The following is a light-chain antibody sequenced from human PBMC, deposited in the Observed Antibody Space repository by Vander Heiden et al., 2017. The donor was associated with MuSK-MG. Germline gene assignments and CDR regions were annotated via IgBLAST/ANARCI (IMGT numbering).Light chain of an antibody. CDR1: QSITSF. Sequence: DIQMTQSPSSLSASVGDRVTITCRASQSITSFLNWYHQKPGKAPRLLIYAASSLQSGVPSRFSGRGSGTDFTFTISSLQPEDFAIYYCQQSYSTPWTFGQGTKVEIK. J-gene: IGKJ1*01. CDR2: AAS. CDR3: QQSYSTPWT. V-gene: IGKV1-39*01.